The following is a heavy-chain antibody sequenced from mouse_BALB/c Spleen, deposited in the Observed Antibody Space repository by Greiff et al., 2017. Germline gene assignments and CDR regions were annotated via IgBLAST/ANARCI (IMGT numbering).Heavy chain of an antibody. D-gene: IGHD2-3*01. CDR2: IYWDDDK. V-gene: IGHV8-12*01. Sequence: QVQLKESGPGILQPSQTLSLTCSFSGFSLSTSGMGVSWIRQPSGKGLEWLAHIYWDDDKRYNPSLKSRLTISKDTSRNQVFLKITSVDTADTATYYCARRAYDGYYSAMDYWGQGTSVTVSS. CDR1: GFSLSTSGMG. J-gene: IGHJ4*01. CDR3: ARRAYDGYYSAMDY.